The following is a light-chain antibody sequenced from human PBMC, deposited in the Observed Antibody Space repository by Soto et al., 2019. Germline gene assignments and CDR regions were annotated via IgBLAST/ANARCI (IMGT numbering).Light chain of an antibody. CDR2: KAS. CDR3: QQYYSFPIT. Sequence: DIQMTQSPSTLSESVGDRVTITCRASQSISIWLAWYQQKPGKAPQILIYKASSLESGVPSRFSGSGSGTEFTLTISSLQPDDFATYYCQQYYSFPITFGQGTRLEIK. J-gene: IGKJ5*01. V-gene: IGKV1-5*03. CDR1: QSISIW.